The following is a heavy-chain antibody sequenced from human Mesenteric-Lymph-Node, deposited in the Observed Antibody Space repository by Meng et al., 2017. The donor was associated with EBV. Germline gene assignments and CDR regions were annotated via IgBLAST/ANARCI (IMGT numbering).Heavy chain of an antibody. D-gene: IGHD3-22*01. Sequence: QGQLGRSGAEVKKPGSSVKFSCKASGGTFSSYAISWVRQAPEQGLEWMGGIIPIFSTANYAQKLQGRVTITADESTSTAYMELNSLRSEDTAVYYCATYYYDSSAYFDWGQGTLVTVSS. V-gene: IGHV1-69*01. J-gene: IGHJ4*02. CDR1: GGTFSSYA. CDR2: IIPIFSTA. CDR3: ATYYYDSSAYFD.